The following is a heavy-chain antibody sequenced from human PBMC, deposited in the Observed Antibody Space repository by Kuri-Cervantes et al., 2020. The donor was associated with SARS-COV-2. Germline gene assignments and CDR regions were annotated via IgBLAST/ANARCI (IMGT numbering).Heavy chain of an antibody. CDR2: IRYDGSNK. CDR3: AKDQRYYYDSSDLGG. V-gene: IGHV3-30*02. CDR1: GFTFSSYG. J-gene: IGHJ4*02. D-gene: IGHD3-22*01. Sequence: GESLKISCAASGFTFSSYGMHWVRQAPGKGLEWVAFIRYDGSNKYYADSVKGRFTISRDNSKNTLYLQMNSLRAEDTAVYYCAKDQRYYYDSSDLGGWGQGTLVTVSS.